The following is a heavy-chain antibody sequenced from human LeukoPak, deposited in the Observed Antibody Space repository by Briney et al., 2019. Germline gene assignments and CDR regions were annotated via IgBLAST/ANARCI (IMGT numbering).Heavy chain of an antibody. CDR2: ISWNSGSI. Sequence: PGRSLRLSCAASGFTFDDYAMHWVRQAPGKGLEWVSGISWNSGSIGYADSVKGRFTISRDNAKNSLYLQMNSLRAEDTALYYCAKEKIGGYYYDSSGYYLDYWGQGTLVTVSS. CDR1: GFTFDDYA. D-gene: IGHD3-22*01. V-gene: IGHV3-9*01. CDR3: AKEKIGGYYYDSSGYYLDY. J-gene: IGHJ4*02.